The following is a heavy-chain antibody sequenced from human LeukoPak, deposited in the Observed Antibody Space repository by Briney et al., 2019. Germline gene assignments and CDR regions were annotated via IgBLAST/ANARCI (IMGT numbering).Heavy chain of an antibody. D-gene: IGHD3-16*01. V-gene: IGHV3-23*01. J-gene: IGHJ4*02. CDR2: FGGPAET. CDR1: GFSFDVHA. CDR3: AKDWTSHNGVYDCLDF. Sequence: GGSLRLSCAASGFSFDVHAMTWVRQAPGKGTEWVATFGGPAETFYADSVRGRFTISRDNSRYTLYLQMNRLRAEDSALYYCAKDWTSHNGVYDCLDFWGQGTQVTVSS.